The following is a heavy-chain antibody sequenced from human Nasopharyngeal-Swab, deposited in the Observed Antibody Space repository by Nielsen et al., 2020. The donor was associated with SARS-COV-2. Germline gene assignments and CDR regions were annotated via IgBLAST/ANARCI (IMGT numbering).Heavy chain of an antibody. D-gene: IGHD4-17*01. CDR1: GASISSRNNY. J-gene: IGHJ4*02. Sequence: SETLSLTCVVSGASISSRNNYWGWICQSPGKGLEWIGTIFSSGSTYNPSLKSRVTMSVDTSKNQFSLKLTSVTAADTAVYYCARDESGDYLGLPFDHWGRGTLVTVSS. CDR2: IFSSGST. CDR3: ARDESGDYLGLPFDH. V-gene: IGHV4-39*07.